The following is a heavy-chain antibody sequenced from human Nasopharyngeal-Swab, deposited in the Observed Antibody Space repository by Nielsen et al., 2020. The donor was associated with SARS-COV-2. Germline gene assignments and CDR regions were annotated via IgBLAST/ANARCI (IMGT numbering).Heavy chain of an antibody. CDR3: ARGPDNSGFYAFPF. Sequence: GSLRLCCTVSGGSISSYYWSWIRQPAGKGLEWIGRIYTSGNTNYNPSLKRRVTMSVDTSKNQFSLKLTSVTAADTAVYYCARGPDNSGFYAFPFWGQGILVTVSS. CDR1: GGSISSYY. V-gene: IGHV4-4*07. J-gene: IGHJ4*02. D-gene: IGHD6-19*01. CDR2: IYTSGNT.